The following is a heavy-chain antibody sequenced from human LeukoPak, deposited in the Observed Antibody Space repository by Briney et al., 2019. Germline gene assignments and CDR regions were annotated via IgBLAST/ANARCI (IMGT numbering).Heavy chain of an antibody. V-gene: IGHV4-61*02. CDR1: GGSISSGSYY. D-gene: IGHD5-18*01. Sequence: PSQTLSLTCTVSGGSISSGSYYWSWIRQPAGKGLEWIGRIYTSGSTNYNPSLKSRVTISVDTSKNQFSLKLSSVTAADTAVYYCARGGPWIQLWPTFDYWGQGTLVTVSS. CDR2: IYTSGST. CDR3: ARGGPWIQLWPTFDY. J-gene: IGHJ4*02.